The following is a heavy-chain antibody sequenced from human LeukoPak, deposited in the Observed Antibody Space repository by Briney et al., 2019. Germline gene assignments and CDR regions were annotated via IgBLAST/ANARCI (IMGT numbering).Heavy chain of an antibody. CDR1: GFTFSSHG. V-gene: IGHV3-23*01. CDR3: AKAPDAFDI. CDR2: IRGDGVTT. Sequence: GGSLRLSCAASGFTFSSHGMNWVRQAPGKGLEWVSGIRGDGVTTYYADSVKGRFTISRDNSKNTLYLQMNSLRAEDTAVYYCAKAPDAFDIWGQGTMVTVSS. J-gene: IGHJ3*02.